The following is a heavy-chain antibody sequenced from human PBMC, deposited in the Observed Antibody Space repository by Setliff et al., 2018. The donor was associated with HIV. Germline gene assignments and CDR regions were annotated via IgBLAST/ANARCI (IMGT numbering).Heavy chain of an antibody. CDR3: ARGATITYYFDY. CDR2: INAGNGNT. Sequence: ASVKVSCKASGYTFTSYAMHWVRQAPGQRLEWMGWINAGNGNTKYSQKFQGRITITRDTSASTGYMELSSLRSEATAVYYCARGATITYYFDYWGQGTRVTVS. CDR1: GYTFTSYA. D-gene: IGHD5-12*01. V-gene: IGHV1-3*01. J-gene: IGHJ4*02.